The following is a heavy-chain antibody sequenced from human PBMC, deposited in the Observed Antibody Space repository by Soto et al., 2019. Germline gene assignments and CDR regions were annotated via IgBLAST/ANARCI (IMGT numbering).Heavy chain of an antibody. V-gene: IGHV3-73*02. Sequence: EVQLVESGGGLVQPGGSLKLSCAASGFTFSGSALHWVRQASGKGLEWVGRIRSKANNYATEYAASVQGRFTIFRDDLKNTAYLQMNSLKTEDTAVYCCTTPQVYYGMDVWGQGTTVTVSS. CDR3: TTPQVYYGMDV. CDR2: IRSKANNYAT. J-gene: IGHJ6*02. CDR1: GFTFSGSA.